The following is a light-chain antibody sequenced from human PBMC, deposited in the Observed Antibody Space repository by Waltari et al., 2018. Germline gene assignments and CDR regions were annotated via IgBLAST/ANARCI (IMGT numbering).Light chain of an antibody. CDR1: SSALGRYDL. CDR2: DVS. V-gene: IGLV2-23*02. Sequence: QSALTQPAAVSGSPGQSVTIACTGASSALGRYDLVSWFQQHPGNAPKLVISDVSKRPSGVSDRFSGSKSGDTASLTIAGLQFEDEADYYCCSYAGNYVWVFGGGTRLTVL. J-gene: IGLJ3*02. CDR3: CSYAGNYVWV.